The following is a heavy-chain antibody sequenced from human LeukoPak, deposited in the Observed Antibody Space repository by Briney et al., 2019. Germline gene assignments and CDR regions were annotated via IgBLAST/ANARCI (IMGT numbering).Heavy chain of an antibody. CDR1: GYTLTELS. CDR2: FDPEDGET. D-gene: IGHD1-26*01. Sequence: GASVKVSCKVSGYTLTELSTHWVRQAPGKGLEWMGGFDPEDGETIYAQKFQGRVTMTEDTSTDTAYMELSSLRSEDTAVYYCATGRGGAKGPSDAFDIWGQGTMVTVSS. V-gene: IGHV1-24*01. J-gene: IGHJ3*02. CDR3: ATGRGGAKGPSDAFDI.